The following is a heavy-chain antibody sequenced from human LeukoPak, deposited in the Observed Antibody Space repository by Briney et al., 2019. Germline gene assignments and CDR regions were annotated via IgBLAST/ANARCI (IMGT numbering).Heavy chain of an antibody. Sequence: GGSLRLSCAASGFTLNTYAMSWVRQAPGKGLECVSTISGSGTNTYYTDSVKGRFTISRDNAKNSLFLQMNSLRAEDTAVYYCARPVDTPMARGAFDIWGQGTMVTVSS. D-gene: IGHD5-18*01. J-gene: IGHJ3*02. CDR3: ARPVDTPMARGAFDI. CDR2: ISGSGTNT. CDR1: GFTLNTYA. V-gene: IGHV3-23*01.